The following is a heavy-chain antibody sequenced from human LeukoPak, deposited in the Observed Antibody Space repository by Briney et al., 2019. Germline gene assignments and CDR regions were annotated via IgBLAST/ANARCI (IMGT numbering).Heavy chain of an antibody. CDR1: GGSITSYY. CDR3: ARDKDGGTNYAKIRYDV. Sequence: PSETLSLACTDSGGSITSYYWTWIRQPPGKGLEWIGFIYGDGSTKYNPSLKSRVTMSVDTSKNQFSLKLSSATAADSAVYYCARDKDGGTNYAKIRYDVWGQGTMVTVSS. V-gene: IGHV4-59*01. D-gene: IGHD4/OR15-4a*01. CDR2: IYGDGST. J-gene: IGHJ3*01.